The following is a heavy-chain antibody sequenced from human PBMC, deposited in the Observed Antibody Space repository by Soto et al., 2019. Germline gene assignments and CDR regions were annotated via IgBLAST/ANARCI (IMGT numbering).Heavy chain of an antibody. Sequence: GPTLVNPTQTLKLTCSFSNFSFRTHGVGVGWIRQPPGKALEWLALIYWNHDKRYSPYLQSRLTITKDTPQNQVILTMTNMDPVDTATFYCVHSRIGAAGLFDYWGQGILVTVSS. CDR2: IYWNHDK. J-gene: IGHJ4*02. CDR1: NFSFRTHGVG. CDR3: VHSRIGAAGLFDY. D-gene: IGHD6-13*01. V-gene: IGHV2-5*01.